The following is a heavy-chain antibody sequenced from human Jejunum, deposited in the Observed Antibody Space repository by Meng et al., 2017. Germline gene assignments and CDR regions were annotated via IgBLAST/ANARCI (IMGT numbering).Heavy chain of an antibody. V-gene: IGHV4-61*01. J-gene: IGHJ4*02. CDR2: VYYSGHT. CDR1: GDSVSSDNYY. Sequence: VELQAAGPGLLRPSETLSLTCTVSGDSVSSDNYYWSWIRQPPGQGLEWIGYVYYSGHTDYNPSLKRRVTISIDKSTNQFSLRLSSVTAADTAVYYCARVILYSGSYYFDFWGQGTLVTVSS. D-gene: IGHD1-26*01. CDR3: ARVILYSGSYYFDF.